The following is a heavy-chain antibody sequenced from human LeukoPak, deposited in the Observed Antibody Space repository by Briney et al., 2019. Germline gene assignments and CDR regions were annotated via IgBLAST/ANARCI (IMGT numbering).Heavy chain of an antibody. CDR3: ARDHDSSGRTDDAFDI. V-gene: IGHV1-2*06. J-gene: IGHJ3*02. Sequence: ASVKVSCKASGYTFTNYDIHWVRQAPGQGLEWMGRINPNSGDTNYAQRFQGRVTIARGASISTAYMELSRLTSDDTAVYFCARDHDSSGRTDDAFDIWGQGTMFTVSS. CDR1: GYTFTNYD. D-gene: IGHD3-22*01. CDR2: INPNSGDT.